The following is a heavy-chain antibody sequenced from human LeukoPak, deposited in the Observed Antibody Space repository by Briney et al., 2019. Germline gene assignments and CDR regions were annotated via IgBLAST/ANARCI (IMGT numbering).Heavy chain of an antibody. CDR2: ISSSSSYI. D-gene: IGHD3-16*02. CDR3: AREYVWGSSRYLDY. J-gene: IGHJ4*02. Sequence: PGGSLRLSCAASAFIFSSYNMNWVRQAPGKGLEWVSSISSSSSYIYYADSVKGRFTISRDNAKNSLYLQMNSLRAEDTAVYYCAREYVWGSSRYLDYWGQGTLVTVSS. V-gene: IGHV3-21*01. CDR1: AFIFSSYN.